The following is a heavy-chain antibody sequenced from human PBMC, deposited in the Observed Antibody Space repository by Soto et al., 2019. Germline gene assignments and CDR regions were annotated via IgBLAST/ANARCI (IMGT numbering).Heavy chain of an antibody. V-gene: IGHV5-51*01. Sequence: PVESLKISCKHSGFNFPTFWIAWVRQMPGKGLEWMGIIYPGDSDTRYSPSFEGQVTISADKSITTAYLQWSSLKASNTPMYYCAGPIAVAGTYGMGVWGQGTTVTVSS. CDR2: IYPGDSDT. J-gene: IGHJ6*02. CDR1: GFNFPTFW. D-gene: IGHD6-19*01. CDR3: AGPIAVAGTYGMGV.